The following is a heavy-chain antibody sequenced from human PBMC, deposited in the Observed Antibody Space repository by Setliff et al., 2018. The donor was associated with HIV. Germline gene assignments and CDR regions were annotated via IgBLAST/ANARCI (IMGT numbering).Heavy chain of an antibody. J-gene: IGHJ3*02. V-gene: IGHV4-38-2*01. CDR2: IHHSGST. CDR1: GFSISNGYY. Sequence: SETLSLTCAVSGFSISNGYYWGWIRQPPGKGLEWIGSIHHSGSTYYNPSLKSRITMSVDTFKKQFSLKLTSVTAADTAVYYCARIKARDDAFDIWGQGTMVTVSS. CDR3: ARIKARDDAFDI.